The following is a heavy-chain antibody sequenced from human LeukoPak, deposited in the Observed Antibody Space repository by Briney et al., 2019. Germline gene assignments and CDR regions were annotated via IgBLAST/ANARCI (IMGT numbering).Heavy chain of an antibody. V-gene: IGHV4-59*12. CDR1: GGSISSYY. CDR2: IYYSGST. Sequence: SETLSLTCTVSGGSISSYYWSWIRQPPGKGLEWIGYIYYSGSTNYNPSLKSRVTISVDTSKNQFSLKLSSVTAADTAVYYCARAGSAIAVAGTFDYWGQGTLVTVSS. J-gene: IGHJ4*02. CDR3: ARAGSAIAVAGTFDY. D-gene: IGHD6-19*01.